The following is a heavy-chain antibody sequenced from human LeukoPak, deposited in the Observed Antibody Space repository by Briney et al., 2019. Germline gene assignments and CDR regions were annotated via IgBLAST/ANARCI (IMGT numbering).Heavy chain of an antibody. V-gene: IGHV4-39*01. Sequence: SETLSLTCTVSGGSISSSSYYWGWIRQPPGKGLEWIGSIYYSGSTYYNPSLKSRVTISVDTSKNQFSLKLSSVTAADTAVYYCARRVGWIIMVRGVPNWFDPWGQGTLVTVSS. D-gene: IGHD3-10*01. CDR2: IYYSGST. CDR1: GGSISSSSYY. CDR3: ARRVGWIIMVRGVPNWFDP. J-gene: IGHJ5*02.